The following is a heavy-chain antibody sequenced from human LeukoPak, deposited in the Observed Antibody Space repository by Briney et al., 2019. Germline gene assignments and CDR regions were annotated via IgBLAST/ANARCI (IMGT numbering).Heavy chain of an antibody. V-gene: IGHV3-21*01. J-gene: IGHJ5*02. CDR1: GFTFNTYA. D-gene: IGHD6-6*01. Sequence: GGSLRLSCSASGFTFNTYAMTWVRQAPGKWPEWVSSITPSSSYIFYADSVKGRFTISRDNAKDSLYLQMNSLRAEDTAVYYCARGSHRIEYRRSAAFDPWGQGTLVTVSS. CDR2: ITPSSSYI. CDR3: ARGSHRIEYRRSAAFDP.